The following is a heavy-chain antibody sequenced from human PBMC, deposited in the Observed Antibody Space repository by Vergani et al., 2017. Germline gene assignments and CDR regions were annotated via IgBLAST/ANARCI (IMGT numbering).Heavy chain of an antibody. CDR1: GFPFGNAG. D-gene: IGHD2-2*02. CDR2: IKSKTEGGKT. Sequence: EVQLVESGGGLVKPGGSLRLPCEASGFPFGNAGRSWVGRAPGKGRGWVGRIKSKTEGGKTDYAAPVKGRFTISRDDSKNTLYLQMNSLKTENTAVYYCTTDPTSYIVVVPAAIRPDQDVWGQGTTVTVSS. J-gene: IGHJ6*02. CDR3: TTDPTSYIVVVPAAIRPDQDV. V-gene: IGHV3-15*01.